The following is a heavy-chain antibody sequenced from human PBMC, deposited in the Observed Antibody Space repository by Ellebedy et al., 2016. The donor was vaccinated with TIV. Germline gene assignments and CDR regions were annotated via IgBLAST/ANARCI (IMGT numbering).Heavy chain of an antibody. CDR1: GGSISSGGYS. Sequence: SETLSLTCAVSGGSISSGGYSWSWIRQPPGTGLEWIGYIYHSGSTYYNPSLKSRVTISVDRSKNQFSLKLSSVTAADTAVYYCARGSYDYYDSSGYYRFDPWGQGTLVTVSS. J-gene: IGHJ5*02. V-gene: IGHV4-30-2*01. D-gene: IGHD3-22*01. CDR3: ARGSYDYYDSSGYYRFDP. CDR2: IYHSGST.